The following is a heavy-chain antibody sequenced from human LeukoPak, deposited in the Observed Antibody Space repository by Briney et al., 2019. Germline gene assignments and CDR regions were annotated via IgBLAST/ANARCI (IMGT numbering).Heavy chain of an antibody. J-gene: IGHJ4*02. CDR1: GGTFSSYA. Sequence: SVKVSCKASGGTFSSYAISWVRQAPGQGLEWMGGIIPIFGTANYAQKFQGRVTITADESTSTAYMELSSLRSEDTAVYYCARNNYYGSGSYGDWGQGTLVTVSS. CDR2: IIPIFGTA. CDR3: ARNNYYGSGSYGD. D-gene: IGHD3-10*01. V-gene: IGHV1-69*13.